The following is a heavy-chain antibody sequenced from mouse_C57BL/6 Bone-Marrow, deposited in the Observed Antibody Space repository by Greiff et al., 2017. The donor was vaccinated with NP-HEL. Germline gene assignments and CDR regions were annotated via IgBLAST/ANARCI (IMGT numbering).Heavy chain of an antibody. V-gene: IGHV1-69*01. J-gene: IGHJ3*01. Sequence: QVHVKQPGAELVMPGASVKLSCKASGYTFTSYWMHWVKQRPGQGLEWIGEIDPSDSYTNYNQKFKGKSTLTVDKSSSTAYMQLSSLTSEDSAVYYCARDSSGQAWFAYWGQGTLVTVSA. CDR2: IDPSDSYT. D-gene: IGHD3-2*02. CDR1: GYTFTSYW. CDR3: ARDSSGQAWFAY.